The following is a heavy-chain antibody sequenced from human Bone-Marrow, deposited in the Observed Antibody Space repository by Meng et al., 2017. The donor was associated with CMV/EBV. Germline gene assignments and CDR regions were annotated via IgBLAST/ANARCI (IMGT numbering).Heavy chain of an antibody. CDR3: ARAFGGAGWLDRFFQH. CDR1: GFTVSSNY. V-gene: IGHV3-53*01. Sequence: GESLKISCAASGFTVSSNYMSWVRQAPGRGLEWVSVIYSGGSTYYADSVKGRFTISRDNSKNTMYLQMNSLRGEDTAVYYCARAFGGAGWLDRFFQH. D-gene: IGHD3-16*01. J-gene: IGHJ1*01. CDR2: IYSGGST.